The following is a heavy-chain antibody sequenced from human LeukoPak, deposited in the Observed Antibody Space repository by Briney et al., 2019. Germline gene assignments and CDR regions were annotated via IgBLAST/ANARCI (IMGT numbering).Heavy chain of an antibody. J-gene: IGHJ5*02. CDR1: GYSISSGYY. D-gene: IGHD6-19*01. V-gene: IGHV4-38-2*02. Sequence: SETLSLTCTVSGYSISSGYYWGWIRQPPGKGLEWVGSIYHSGSAYYNPSLKSRVAISVDTSKNQFSLQLNSVTPEDAAVYYCARDSSGWSTKRYNWFDPWGQGTLVTVSS. CDR2: IYHSGSA. CDR3: ARDSSGWSTKRYNWFDP.